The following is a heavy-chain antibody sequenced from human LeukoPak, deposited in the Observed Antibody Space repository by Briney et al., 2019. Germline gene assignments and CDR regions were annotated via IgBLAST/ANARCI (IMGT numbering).Heavy chain of an antibody. J-gene: IGHJ4*02. D-gene: IGHD6-13*01. CDR3: ARERPERENFGSWSNPFDY. CDR1: GGSISSYY. CDR2: IYYSGST. V-gene: IGHV4-59*01. Sequence: KPSETLSLTCTVSGGSISSYYWSWIRQPPGKGLEWIGYIYYSGSTNYNPSLKSRVTISVDTSKNQFSLKLSSVTAADTAVYYCARERPERENFGSWSNPFDYWGQGTLVTASS.